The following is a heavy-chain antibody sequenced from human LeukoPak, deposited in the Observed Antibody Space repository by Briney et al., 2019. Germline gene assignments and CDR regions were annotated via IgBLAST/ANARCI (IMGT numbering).Heavy chain of an antibody. CDR2: VNDGGGDA. V-gene: IGHV3-23*01. Sequence: PGVSLSRSCSASAFTCSTYPRAWVAEAPGKGWVGGLSVNDGGGDAYYADYVKGTFTPSRNNSNNTLFQQMNSLTAEHTAIYHCVKRPPDSCRNGRCYFDSWGQATLVTVSP. J-gene: IGHJ4*02. CDR3: VKRPPDSCRNGRCYFDS. CDR1: AFTCSTYP. D-gene: IGHD2-8*01.